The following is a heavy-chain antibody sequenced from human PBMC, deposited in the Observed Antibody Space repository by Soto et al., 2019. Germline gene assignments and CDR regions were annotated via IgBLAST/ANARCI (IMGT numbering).Heavy chain of an antibody. CDR3: ARASIAVAPRYGMDV. D-gene: IGHD6-19*01. J-gene: IGHJ6*02. Sequence: GASVKVSCKASGYTFTGYYMHWVRQAPGQGLEWMGWINPNSGGTNYAQKFQGWVTMTRDTSISTAYMELSRLRSDDTAVYYCARASIAVAPRYGMDVWGQGTTVTVSS. CDR1: GYTFTGYY. CDR2: INPNSGGT. V-gene: IGHV1-2*04.